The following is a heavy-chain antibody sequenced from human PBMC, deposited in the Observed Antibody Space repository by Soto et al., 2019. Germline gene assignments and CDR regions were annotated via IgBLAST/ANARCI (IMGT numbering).Heavy chain of an antibody. CDR1: GYTFISYA. CDR3: AREHQGLYYFDY. Sequence: GASVKVSCKASGYTFISYAIHWVRQAPGQRLEWMGWINAGNGNTKYSQKFQGRVTTTSDKSASIAYMELAILRSEETAVYYCAREHQGLYYFDYWGQGTLVTVSS. J-gene: IGHJ4*02. CDR2: INAGNGNT. D-gene: IGHD2-2*01. V-gene: IGHV1-3*01.